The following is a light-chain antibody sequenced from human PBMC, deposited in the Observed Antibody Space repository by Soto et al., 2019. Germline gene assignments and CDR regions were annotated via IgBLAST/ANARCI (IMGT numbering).Light chain of an antibody. CDR1: QSISSW. CDR2: DAS. V-gene: IGKV1-5*01. J-gene: IGKJ2*01. Sequence: DIQMTQSPSTLSASVGDRVTITCRASQSISSWLAWYQQKPGKAPKLLIYDASSFESGVPSRFSGSGSGTDFTLTISSLQPGDFATYYGQQYNSYLYTFGQGTKLEIK. CDR3: QQYNSYLYT.